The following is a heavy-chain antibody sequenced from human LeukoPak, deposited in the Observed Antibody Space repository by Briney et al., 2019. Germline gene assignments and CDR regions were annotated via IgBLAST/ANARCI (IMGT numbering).Heavy chain of an antibody. J-gene: IGHJ4*02. Sequence: ASVKVSCKASGGTFSSYAISWVRQAPGQGLEWMGGIIPIFGTANYAQKFRGRVTITTDESTSTASMELSSLRSEDTAVYYCARSIFLVGAPTFDYWGQGTLVTVSS. V-gene: IGHV1-69*05. D-gene: IGHD1-26*01. CDR3: ARSIFLVGAPTFDY. CDR1: GGTFSSYA. CDR2: IIPIFGTA.